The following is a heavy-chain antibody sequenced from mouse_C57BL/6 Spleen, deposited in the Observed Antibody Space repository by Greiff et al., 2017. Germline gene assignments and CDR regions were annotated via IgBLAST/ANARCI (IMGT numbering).Heavy chain of an antibody. CDR3: FFTVVATFDY. V-gene: IGHV14-4*01. D-gene: IGHD1-1*01. CDR2: IDPENGDT. Sequence: EVQLQQSGAELVRPGASVKLSCTASGFNIKDDYMHWVKQRPEQGLEWIGWIDPENGDTEYASKFQGKATITADTSSNTAYLQLSSLTSEDTAVYYCFFTVVATFDYWGQGTTLTGSS. J-gene: IGHJ2*01. CDR1: GFNIKDDY.